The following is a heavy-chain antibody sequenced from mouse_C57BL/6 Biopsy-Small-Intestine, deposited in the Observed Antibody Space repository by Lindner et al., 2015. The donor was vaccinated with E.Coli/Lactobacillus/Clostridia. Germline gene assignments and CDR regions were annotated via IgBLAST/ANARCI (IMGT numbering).Heavy chain of an antibody. CDR1: GFNIKDDY. J-gene: IGHJ4*01. V-gene: IGHV14-4*01. CDR2: IDPENGNT. CDR3: TTGTTVVHYYAMDY. D-gene: IGHD1-1*01. Sequence: VQLQESGAELVRPGASVKLSCTASGFNIKDDYMHWVKQRPEQGLEWIGWIDPENGNTEYASKFQGKATITADTSSNTAYLQLSSLTSEDTAVYYCTTGTTVVHYYAMDYWGQGTSVTVSS.